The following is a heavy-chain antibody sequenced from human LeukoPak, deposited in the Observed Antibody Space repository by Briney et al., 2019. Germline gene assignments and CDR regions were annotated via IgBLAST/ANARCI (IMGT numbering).Heavy chain of an antibody. J-gene: IGHJ4*02. CDR2: ISAYNGNT. D-gene: IGHD4-17*01. V-gene: IGHV1-18*01. CDR3: AGFNDYGDYDWVVFDY. CDR1: GYTFTSYG. Sequence: ASVKVSCKASGYTFTSYGISWVRQAPGQGLEWMGWISAYNGNTNYAQKLQGRVTITRDTSASTAYMELSSLRSEDTAVYYCAGFNDYGDYDWVVFDYWGQGTLVTVSS.